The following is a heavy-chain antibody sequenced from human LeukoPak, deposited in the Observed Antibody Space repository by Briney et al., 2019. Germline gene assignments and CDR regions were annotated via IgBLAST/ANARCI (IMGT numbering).Heavy chain of an antibody. J-gene: IGHJ6*02. D-gene: IGHD5-18*01. CDR2: IIPIFGTA. V-gene: IGHV1-69*13. CDR1: GGTFSSYA. Sequence: GASVKVSCKASGGTFSSYAISWVRQAPGQGLEWMGGIIPIFGTANYAQKFQGRVTITADESTSTAYMELSSLRSEDTAVYCCARGEGGYSYVGYYYYGMDVWGQGTTVTVSS. CDR3: ARGEGGYSYVGYYYYGMDV.